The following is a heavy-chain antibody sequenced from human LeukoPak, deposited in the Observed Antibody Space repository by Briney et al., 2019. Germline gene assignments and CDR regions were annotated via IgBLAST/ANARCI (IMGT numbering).Heavy chain of an antibody. V-gene: IGHV3-30*18. D-gene: IGHD6-13*01. Sequence: GGSLRLSCTASGVTLSSYGMHWVRQAPGKGLEWVAVTSYDGSNEYYADSMKGRFTVSRDNSKNTLYLQMNGLRTEDTAVYYCAKDSSRWAFDYWGQGTLVTVSS. CDR3: AKDSSRWAFDY. CDR1: GVTLSSYG. CDR2: TSYDGSNE. J-gene: IGHJ4*02.